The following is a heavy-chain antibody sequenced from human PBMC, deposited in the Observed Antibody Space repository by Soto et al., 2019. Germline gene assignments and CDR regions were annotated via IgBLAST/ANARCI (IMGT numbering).Heavy chain of an antibody. CDR1: GFTFSSYA. CDR2: ISGSGGST. D-gene: IGHD7-27*01. V-gene: IGHV3-23*01. CDR3: AKDFHSELGEGPWAFDI. J-gene: IGHJ3*02. Sequence: PGGSLRLSCAASGFTFSSYAMSWVRQAPGKGLEWVSAISGSGGSTYYADSVKGRFTISRDNSKNTLYLQMNSLRAEDTAVYYCAKDFHSELGEGPWAFDIWGQGTMVTVSS.